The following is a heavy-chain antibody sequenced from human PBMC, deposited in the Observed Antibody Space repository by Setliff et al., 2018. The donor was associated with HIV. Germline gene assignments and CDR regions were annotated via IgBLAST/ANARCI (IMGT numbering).Heavy chain of an antibody. J-gene: IGHJ6*02. D-gene: IGHD3-22*01. V-gene: IGHV4-34*01. CDR1: GGSFSGYD. Sequence: SETLSLTCAVYGGSFSGYDWSWIRQPPGKGLEWIGEINHSGSTNYNPSLKSRVTISVDTSKNQFSLKLYSVTAADTSVYYCARDRRHYYDSSGYYYGMDVWGQGTTVTVSS. CDR3: ARDRRHYYDSSGYYYGMDV. CDR2: INHSGST.